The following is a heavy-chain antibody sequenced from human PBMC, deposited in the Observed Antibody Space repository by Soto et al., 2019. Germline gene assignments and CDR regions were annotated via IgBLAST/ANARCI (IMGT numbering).Heavy chain of an antibody. CDR2: ISSSSSYI. Sequence: GGSLRLSCAASGFTFSSYSMNWVRQAPGKGLEWVSSISSSSSYIYYADSVKGRFTISRDNAKNSLYLQMNSLRAEDTAVYYCARRDGYNSDAFDIWGQGTMVTVSS. J-gene: IGHJ3*02. CDR3: ARRDGYNSDAFDI. CDR1: GFTFSSYS. V-gene: IGHV3-21*01. D-gene: IGHD5-12*01.